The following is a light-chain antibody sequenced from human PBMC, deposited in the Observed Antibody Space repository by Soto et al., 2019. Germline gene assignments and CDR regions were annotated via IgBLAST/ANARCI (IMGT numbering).Light chain of an antibody. CDR3: QRYGSSPLIT. CDR2: GTS. Sequence: EPVWQQSPGTLSLYQGASANLSCRASQSVSSSSLAWYQQRPGQAPRLLIYGTSSRATGIPDRFSCSGSGTDFTLNISRLEPEDFAVYFCQRYGSSPLITFGQGTR. V-gene: IGKV3-20*01. J-gene: IGKJ5*01. CDR1: QSVSSSS.